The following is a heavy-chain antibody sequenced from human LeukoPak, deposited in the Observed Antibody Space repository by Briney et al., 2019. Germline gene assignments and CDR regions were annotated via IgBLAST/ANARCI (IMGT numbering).Heavy chain of an antibody. Sequence: ASVKVSRKASGGTFSSYAISWVRRAPGQGLEWMGRIIPILGIANYAQKFQGRVTITADKSTSTAYMELSSLRSEDTAVYYCARQTVEMATIGGGYYFDYWGQGTLVTVSS. D-gene: IGHD5-24*01. CDR2: IIPILGIA. CDR1: GGTFSSYA. V-gene: IGHV1-69*04. J-gene: IGHJ4*02. CDR3: ARQTVEMATIGGGYYFDY.